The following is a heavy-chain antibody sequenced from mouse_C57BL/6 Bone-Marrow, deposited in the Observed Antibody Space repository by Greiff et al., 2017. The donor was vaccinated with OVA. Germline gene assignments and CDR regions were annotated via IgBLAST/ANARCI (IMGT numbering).Heavy chain of an antibody. CDR2: IDPSDSYT. V-gene: IGHV1-69*01. CDR3: ARLYAMDY. J-gene: IGHJ4*01. Sequence: VKLQQSGAELVMPGASVKLSCKASGYTFTSYWMHWVKQRPGQGLEWIGEIDPSDSYTNYNQKFKGKSTLTVDKSSSTAYMQLSSLTSEDSAVYYCARLYAMDYWGQGTSVTVSS. CDR1: GYTFTSYW.